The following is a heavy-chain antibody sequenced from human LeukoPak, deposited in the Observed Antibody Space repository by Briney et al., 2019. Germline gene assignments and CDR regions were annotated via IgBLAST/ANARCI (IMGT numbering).Heavy chain of an antibody. Sequence: SVKVSCKASGGTFSSYAISWVRQAPGQGLEWMGGIIPIFGTANYAQKFQGRVTITTDESTSTAYMELSSLRSEDTAVYYCARDLSGYSYEGPWDAFGIWGQGTMVTVSS. CDR2: IIPIFGTA. D-gene: IGHD5-18*01. CDR1: GGTFSSYA. J-gene: IGHJ3*02. CDR3: ARDLSGYSYEGPWDAFGI. V-gene: IGHV1-69*05.